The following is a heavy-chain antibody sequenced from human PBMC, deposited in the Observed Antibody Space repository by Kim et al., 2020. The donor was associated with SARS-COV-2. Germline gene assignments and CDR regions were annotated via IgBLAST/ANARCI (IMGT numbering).Heavy chain of an antibody. CDR3: ATDSDYYSFFDY. CDR1: GGSISSGGYY. D-gene: IGHD3-22*01. V-gene: IGHV4-31*03. Sequence: SETLSLTCTVSGGSISSGGYYWSWIRQHXGXGLEWIGYIYYSGSTYYNPSLKSRVTISVDTSKNQFSLKLSSVTAADTAVYYCATDSDYYSFFDYWGQGTLITVSS. J-gene: IGHJ4*02. CDR2: IYYSGST.